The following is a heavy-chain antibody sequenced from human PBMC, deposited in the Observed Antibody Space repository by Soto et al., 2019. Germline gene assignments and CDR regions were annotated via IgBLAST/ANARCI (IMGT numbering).Heavy chain of an antibody. D-gene: IGHD2-2*01. CDR2: IKSKTDGGTT. Sequence: GGSLRLSCAASGFTFSNAWMSWVRQAPGKGLEWVSRIKSKTDGGTTDYAAPVKGRFTISRDDSKNTLYLQMNSLKTEDTAVYYCTTGRLIVVVPAAIDAYYYYGMDVWGQGTTVTVSS. V-gene: IGHV3-15*01. CDR1: GFTFSNAW. CDR3: TTGRLIVVVPAAIDAYYYYGMDV. J-gene: IGHJ6*02.